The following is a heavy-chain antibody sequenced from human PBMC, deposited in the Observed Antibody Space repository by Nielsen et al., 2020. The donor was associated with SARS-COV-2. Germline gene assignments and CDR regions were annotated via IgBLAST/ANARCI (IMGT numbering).Heavy chain of an antibody. J-gene: IGHJ3*02. V-gene: IGHV3-73*01. CDR2: IRSKSHSYET. CDR3: ARVNPVSDSWFDALDI. Sequence: GASLKISCAASGFSIIYSGMHWVRQASGRVLEWLGRIRSKSHSYETVYAVSVRDRFTISRDDSENTAYLQMNSLRTEDTAVYFCARVNPVSDSWFDALDIWGQGTMVTVSS. D-gene: IGHD6-13*01. CDR1: GFSIIYSG.